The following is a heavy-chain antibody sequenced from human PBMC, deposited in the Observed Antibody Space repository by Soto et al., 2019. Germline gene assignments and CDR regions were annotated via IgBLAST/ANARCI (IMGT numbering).Heavy chain of an antibody. CDR3: ARHPGYCSGGSCYGEYYYYYYGMDV. Sequence: QLQLQESGPGLVKPSETLSLTCTVSGGSISSSSYYWGWIRQPPGKGLEWIGSIYYSGSTYYNPSLKSRVTISVDTSKNQFSLKLSSVTAADTAVYYCARHPGYCSGGSCYGEYYYYYYGMDVWGQGTTVTVSS. CDR2: IYYSGST. J-gene: IGHJ6*02. CDR1: GGSISSSSYY. D-gene: IGHD2-15*01. V-gene: IGHV4-39*01.